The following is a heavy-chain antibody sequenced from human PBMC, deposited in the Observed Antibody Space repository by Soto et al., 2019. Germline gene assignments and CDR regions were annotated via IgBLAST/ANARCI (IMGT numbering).Heavy chain of an antibody. V-gene: IGHV1-69*13. Sequence: SVKVSCKASGGTFRSYDIIWVRQAPGQGLEWMGGIIPIFGTANYAQKFQGRVTITADESTSTAYMELSSLRSEDTAVYYCARDEPGDSSSWYGSSFDYSGQGTLVTVSS. CDR2: IIPIFGTA. D-gene: IGHD6-13*01. CDR1: GGTFRSYD. J-gene: IGHJ4*02. CDR3: ARDEPGDSSSWYGSSFDY.